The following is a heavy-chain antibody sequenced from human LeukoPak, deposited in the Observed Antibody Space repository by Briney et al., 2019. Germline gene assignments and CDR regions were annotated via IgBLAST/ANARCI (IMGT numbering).Heavy chain of an antibody. V-gene: IGHV1-18*01. CDR1: GYTFTTHG. CDR3: ARDYDSTGYFRY. CDR2: ISAYNGNT. Sequence: ASVKASCKASGYTFTTHGISWVRQAPGQGLEWMGWISAYNGNTNYAQEFQGRVTMTTDTSTSTAYMELRSLRSDDTAVYYCARDYDSTGYFRYWGQGTLVTVSS. D-gene: IGHD3-22*01. J-gene: IGHJ4*02.